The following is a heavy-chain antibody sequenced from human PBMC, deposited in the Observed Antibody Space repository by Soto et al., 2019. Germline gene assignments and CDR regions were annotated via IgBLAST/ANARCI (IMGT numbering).Heavy chain of an antibody. J-gene: IGHJ3*02. D-gene: IGHD3-10*01. CDR1: GFTFSSYD. Sequence: PGGSLRLSCAASGFTFSSYDMHWVRQATGKXLEWVSAIGTAGDTYYPGSVKGRFTISRENAKNSLYLQMNSLRAGDTAVYYCARGYYYGSGTPNPIAFDIWGQGTMVTVS. CDR3: ARGYYYGSGTPNPIAFDI. V-gene: IGHV3-13*01. CDR2: IGTAGDT.